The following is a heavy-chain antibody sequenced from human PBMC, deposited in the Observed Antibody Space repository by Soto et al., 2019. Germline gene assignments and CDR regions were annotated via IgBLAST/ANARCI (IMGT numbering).Heavy chain of an antibody. V-gene: IGHV4-31*03. Sequence: QVQLQESGPGLVKPSQTLSLTCTVSGGSISSGGYYWSWIRQHPGKGLEWIGYIYHSGSTYFNPSLKSRVTISVDTSKNQFSLKLSSVTAADTAVYYCARVNYGSGSDYYFDYWGQGTLVTVSS. J-gene: IGHJ4*02. D-gene: IGHD3-10*01. CDR3: ARVNYGSGSDYYFDY. CDR1: GGSISSGGYY. CDR2: IYHSGST.